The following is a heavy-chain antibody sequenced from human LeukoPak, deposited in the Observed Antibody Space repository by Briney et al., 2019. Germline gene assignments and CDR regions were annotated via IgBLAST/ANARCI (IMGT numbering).Heavy chain of an antibody. CDR2: IYTSGST. Sequence: PSETLSLTCTVSGGSISSNYWSWIRQPAGKGLEWIGRIYTSGSTNYNPSLKSRVTMSVDTPKNQVSLRLTSVTAADTAVYYCARDKYCSSTTCYGLSAFDIWGQGTMVTVSS. V-gene: IGHV4-4*07. CDR3: ARDKYCSSTTCYGLSAFDI. J-gene: IGHJ3*02. CDR1: GGSISSNY. D-gene: IGHD2-2*01.